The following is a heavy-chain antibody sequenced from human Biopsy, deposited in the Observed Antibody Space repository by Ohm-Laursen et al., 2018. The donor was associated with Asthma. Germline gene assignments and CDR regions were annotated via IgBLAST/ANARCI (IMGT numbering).Heavy chain of an antibody. D-gene: IGHD3-9*01. V-gene: IGHV1-3*01. CDR1: GSTFINYA. CDR3: ARTYCDFLTGQVNDAFAI. Sequence: SESASCKASGSTFINYAIHWVRQAPGHRLEWMGWINAGNGNTQYSQKFQGRVTITRDTSASTAYRDLSSLRSEHTAVYYCARTYCDFLTGQVNDAFAIWGQGTVVTVSS. CDR2: INAGNGNT. J-gene: IGHJ3*02.